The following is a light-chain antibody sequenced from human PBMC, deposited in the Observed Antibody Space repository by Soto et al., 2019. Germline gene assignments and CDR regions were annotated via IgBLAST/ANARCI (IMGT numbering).Light chain of an antibody. CDR1: SSDVGRYNY. J-gene: IGLJ1*01. V-gene: IGLV2-14*01. Sequence: QSVLTQPASVSGSPGQSITISCTGASSDVGRYNYVSWYQLHPGKAPKLIIYEVSNRPSGVSNRFSGSKSGSTASLTISGLRAEDEADYYCNSYTSSTAYVFGTGTKVTVL. CDR2: EVS. CDR3: NSYTSSTAYV.